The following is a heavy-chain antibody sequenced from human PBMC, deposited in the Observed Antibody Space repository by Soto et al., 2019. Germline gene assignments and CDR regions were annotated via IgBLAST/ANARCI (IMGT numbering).Heavy chain of an antibody. CDR3: AREDDGGDTLDV. CDR1: GGSISGDYYH. D-gene: IGHD2-21*02. Sequence: QVQLQQSGPGLVKPSQTLSLTCTVSGGSISGDYYHWTWIRQSPEKGLEWIGYIHHSGSILYNPSLQSRLTISVDTSKNQFSLHLSSVTAADTAVYFCAREDDGGDTLDVWGQGTTVTVSS. V-gene: IGHV4-30-4*08. CDR2: IHHSGSI. J-gene: IGHJ6*02.